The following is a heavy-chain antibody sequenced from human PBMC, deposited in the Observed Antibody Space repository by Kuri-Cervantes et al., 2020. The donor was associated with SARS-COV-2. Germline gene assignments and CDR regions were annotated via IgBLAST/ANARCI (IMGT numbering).Heavy chain of an antibody. J-gene: IGHJ5*02. CDR2: ISSSGSTI. D-gene: IGHD4-23*01. CDR3: ARSSTTVVTWAWFDP. Sequence: GESLKISCAASGFTFSSYAMSWVRQAPGKGLEWVSYISSSGSTIYYADSVKGRFTISRDNAKNSLYLQMNSLRAEDTAVYYCARSSTTVVTWAWFDPWGQGTLVTVYS. V-gene: IGHV3-48*04. CDR1: GFTFSSYA.